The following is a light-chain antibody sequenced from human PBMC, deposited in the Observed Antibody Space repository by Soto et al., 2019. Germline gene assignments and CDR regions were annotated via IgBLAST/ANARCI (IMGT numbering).Light chain of an antibody. CDR1: QSVSSN. V-gene: IGKV3D-15*01. J-gene: IGKJ4*01. Sequence: EIVMTQSPATLSVSPGERATLSCRASQSVSSNLAWYQQKPGQAPRLLIYGASTRATGIPVRFSGSGSGTEFTLTISSLQYEDLAVYYCQQYIAWPLTFGGGTKVEIK. CDR2: GAS. CDR3: QQYIAWPLT.